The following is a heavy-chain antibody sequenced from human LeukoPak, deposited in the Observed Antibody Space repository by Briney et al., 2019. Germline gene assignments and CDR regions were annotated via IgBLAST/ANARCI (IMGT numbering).Heavy chain of an antibody. CDR2: INSNSADT. D-gene: IGHD2-15*01. Sequence: RASVKVSCKTSGYSFIDYYIHWVRQAPGQGLEWMGWINSNSADTNYAQNFQGRVTMTRDTSISTAYMELSRLRSDDTAVYYCARDGCSGGSCYPYFDYWGQGTLVTVSS. J-gene: IGHJ4*02. CDR1: GYSFIDYY. CDR3: ARDGCSGGSCYPYFDY. V-gene: IGHV1-2*02.